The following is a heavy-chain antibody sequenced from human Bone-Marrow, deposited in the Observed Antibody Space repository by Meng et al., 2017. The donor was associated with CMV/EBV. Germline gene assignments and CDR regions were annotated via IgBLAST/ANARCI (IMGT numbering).Heavy chain of an antibody. Sequence: ASVKVSCKASGYTFTSYGISWVRQAPGQGLEWMGWISAYNGNTNYAQKLQGRVTMTTDTSTSTAYMELRSQRSDDTAVYYCASGYPFASGYPYGMDVWGQGTTVTVSS. CDR1: GYTFTSYG. CDR3: ASGYPFASGYPYGMDV. CDR2: ISAYNGNT. V-gene: IGHV1-18*01. D-gene: IGHD3-3*01. J-gene: IGHJ6*02.